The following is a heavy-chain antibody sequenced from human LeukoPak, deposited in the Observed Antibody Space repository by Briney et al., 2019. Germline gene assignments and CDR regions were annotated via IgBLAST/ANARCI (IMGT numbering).Heavy chain of an antibody. CDR1: GGSIRSSSYY. CDR3: ARQVVAVAGTDYFDY. Sequence: SETVSLTCTVSGGSIRSSSYYWGWIRQPPGKGLEWIGSIYYSGSTYYNASLKSRGTISVDTSKNQFSLKLNSVTAADTAVYFCARQVVAVAGTDYFDYWGQGTMLTVST. J-gene: IGHJ4*02. V-gene: IGHV4-39*01. D-gene: IGHD6-19*01. CDR2: IYYSGST.